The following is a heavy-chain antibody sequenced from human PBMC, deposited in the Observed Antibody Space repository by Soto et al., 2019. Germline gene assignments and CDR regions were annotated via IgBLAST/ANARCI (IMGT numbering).Heavy chain of an antibody. J-gene: IGHJ5*01. CDR2: IYYSGTT. V-gene: IGHV4-30-4*08. D-gene: IGHD7-27*01. Sequence: SETLSLTCTVSGGSISSGGYYWSWIRQHPGKGLEWIGYIYYSGTTYYNPSFESRVAISVDTSKSQFSLNVTSVTAADTAVYFCARGRYCLTGRCFPNWFDSWGQGALVTVSS. CDR1: GGSISSGGYY. CDR3: ARGRYCLTGRCFPNWFDS.